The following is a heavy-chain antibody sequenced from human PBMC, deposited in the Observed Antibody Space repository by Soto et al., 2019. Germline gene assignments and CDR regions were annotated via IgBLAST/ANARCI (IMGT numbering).Heavy chain of an antibody. CDR3: ASRDPGTSVDY. CDR2: IYRAGST. CDR1: GGSFTSNNW. Sequence: SETLSLTCAVSGGSFTSNNWWTWVRQPPGQGLEWIGEIYRAGSTNYNPSLKSRVTISLDKSENQFSLKVTSLTAADTAVYYCASRDPGTSVDYWGQGTLVTVSS. D-gene: IGHD1-7*01. V-gene: IGHV4-4*02. J-gene: IGHJ4*02.